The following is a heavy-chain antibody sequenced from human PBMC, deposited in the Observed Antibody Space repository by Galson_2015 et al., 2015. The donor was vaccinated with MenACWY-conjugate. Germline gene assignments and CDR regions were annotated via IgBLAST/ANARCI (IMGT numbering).Heavy chain of an antibody. J-gene: IGHJ6*03. CDR2: ISDSGAAT. CDR3: AKDFYMDD. CDR1: GFTFRQYA. V-gene: IGHV3-23*01. Sequence: SLRLSCAVSGFTFRQYAMSWVRQAPGTGLEWVAIISDSGAATHYIDSVKGRFTISIDNYKNTLYLQMSRLRAEDTAIYYCAKDFYMDDWGNGTLVAVSS.